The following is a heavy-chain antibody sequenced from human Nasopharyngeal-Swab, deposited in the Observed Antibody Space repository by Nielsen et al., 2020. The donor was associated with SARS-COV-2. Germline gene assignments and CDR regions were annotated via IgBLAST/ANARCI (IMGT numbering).Heavy chain of an antibody. CDR3: ARGQRYYGMDV. V-gene: IGHV1-69*04. Sequence: SVKVSCKASGGTFSSYAISWVRQAPGQGLEWMGRIIPILGIANYAQKFQGRVTITADKSTSTAYMELSSLRSEDTAVYYCARGQRYYGMDVWGQGTTVTVSS. D-gene: IGHD6-25*01. CDR1: GGTFSSYA. CDR2: IIPILGIA. J-gene: IGHJ6*02.